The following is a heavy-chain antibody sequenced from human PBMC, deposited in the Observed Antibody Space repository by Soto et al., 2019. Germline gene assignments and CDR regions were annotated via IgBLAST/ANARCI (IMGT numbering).Heavy chain of an antibody. J-gene: IGHJ5*02. V-gene: IGHV3-23*01. D-gene: IGHD2-2*01. CDR3: AKSFCSSSSCFFLWVDP. Sequence: GGSLRLSCAASGFAFSTYAMSWVRQAPGKGLECISLISGTGVPTLYAESVKGRFSVSRDNSKDTLFLEMNNLRVDDTAIYYCAKSFCSSSSCFFLWVDPWGPGTLVTVSS. CDR2: ISGTGVPT. CDR1: GFAFSTYA.